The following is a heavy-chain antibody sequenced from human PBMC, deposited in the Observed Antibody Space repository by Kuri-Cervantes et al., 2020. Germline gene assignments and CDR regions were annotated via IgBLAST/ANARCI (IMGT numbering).Heavy chain of an antibody. CDR2: IKQDGSEM. D-gene: IGHD1-26*01. Sequence: GGSLRLSCVASGFTFSSYWMNWVRQAPGRGLEWVANIKQDGSEMYYVDSVKGRFTISRDNAKNSLYLQMNSLRAEDAALYYCAKDMGPNDYYYYGMDVWGQGTTVTVSS. CDR3: AKDMGPNDYYYYGMDV. CDR1: GFTFSSYW. V-gene: IGHV3-7*03. J-gene: IGHJ6*02.